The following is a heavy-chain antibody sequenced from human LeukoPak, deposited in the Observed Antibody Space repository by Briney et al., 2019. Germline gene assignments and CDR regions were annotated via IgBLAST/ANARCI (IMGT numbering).Heavy chain of an antibody. CDR2: FSSSGGST. CDR3: ATHITMVRGIDAVDI. CDR1: GFTFSSYA. Sequence: GGSLRLSCAASGFTFSSYAMSWVRQTPGKGLEWVSTFSSSGGSTYYADSVKGRFTISRDNSKNTLYLQMNSLRAEDTAVYYCATHITMVRGIDAVDIWGQGTMVTVSS. J-gene: IGHJ3*02. D-gene: IGHD3-10*01. V-gene: IGHV3-23*01.